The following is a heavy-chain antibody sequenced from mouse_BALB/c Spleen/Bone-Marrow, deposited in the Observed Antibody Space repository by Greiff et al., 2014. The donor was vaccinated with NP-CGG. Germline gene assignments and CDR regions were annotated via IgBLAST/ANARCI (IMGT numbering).Heavy chain of an antibody. V-gene: IGHV2-9*02. Sequence: QVQLQQPGPGLVAPSQSLSITCTVSGFSLTNYGVHWVRQPPGKGLEWLGVIWADGSTNYYSALMSRLSISKDNSKSQVFFKMNSLQTDDTAMYYCARITTATGAMDYWGQGTSVTVSS. CDR1: GFSLTNYG. CDR2: IWADGST. D-gene: IGHD1-2*01. J-gene: IGHJ4*01. CDR3: ARITTATGAMDY.